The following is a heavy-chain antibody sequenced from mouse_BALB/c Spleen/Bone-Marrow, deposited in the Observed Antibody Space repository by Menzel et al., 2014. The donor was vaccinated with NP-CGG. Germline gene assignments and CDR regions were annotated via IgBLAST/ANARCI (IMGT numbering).Heavy chain of an antibody. Sequence: QVLLQQSGPELVKPGASVKISCKASGYTFTDYYINWVKQKPGQGLEWIGWIYPGSGNTKYNEKFKGKATLTVDTYSSTAYMQLSSLTSEDTAVYVCAKLGRYAKDYWGQGPSVTESS. J-gene: IGHJ4*01. CDR3: AKLGRYAKDY. CDR1: GYTFTDYY. CDR2: IYPGSGNT. V-gene: IGHV1-84*02. D-gene: IGHD4-1*01.